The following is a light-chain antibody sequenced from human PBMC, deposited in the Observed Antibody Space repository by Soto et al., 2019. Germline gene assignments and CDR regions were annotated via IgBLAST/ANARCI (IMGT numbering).Light chain of an antibody. J-gene: IGKJ4*01. V-gene: IGKV1-5*01. Sequence: DIQMTQSPSTLSAFAGDRVTVTCRASQSISGQLAWYQQRPGKAPKLLISDASNLNGGVPSRFSGSGSGTEFTLTISSRQPDDFATYYCQHYNAYPVTFGGGTKVEIK. CDR3: QHYNAYPVT. CDR2: DAS. CDR1: QSISGQ.